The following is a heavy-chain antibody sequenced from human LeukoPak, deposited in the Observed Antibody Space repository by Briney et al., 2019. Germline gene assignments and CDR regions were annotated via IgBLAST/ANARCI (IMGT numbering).Heavy chain of an antibody. D-gene: IGHD3-10*01. CDR2: IYTSGST. J-gene: IGHJ5*02. CDR3: ARGGWFGETNWFDP. Sequence: PSETLSLTCTVSGGSISSYYWSWIRQPAGKGLEWIGRIYTSGSTNYNPSLKSRVTISVDTSKNQFSLKLSSVTAADTAVYYCARGGWFGETNWFDPWGQGTLVTVSS. CDR1: GGSISSYY. V-gene: IGHV4-4*07.